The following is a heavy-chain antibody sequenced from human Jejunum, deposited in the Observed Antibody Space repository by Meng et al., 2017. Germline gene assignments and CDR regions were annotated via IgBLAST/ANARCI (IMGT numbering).Heavy chain of an antibody. V-gene: IGHV1-69*01. D-gene: IGHD2-15*01. J-gene: IGHJ4*02. CDR1: GGTFNTYA. CDR2: IIPIFDTP. CDR3: ARGAVVATTYYFDS. Sequence: LVQSGAEVKKPGSSVKVSWKVSGGTFNTYAISWVRQAPGQGLEWMGGIIPIFDTPNYAQKFQDRVTITADASTSTAYMELNGLISEDTALYYCARGAVVATTYYFDSWGQGTLVTVSS.